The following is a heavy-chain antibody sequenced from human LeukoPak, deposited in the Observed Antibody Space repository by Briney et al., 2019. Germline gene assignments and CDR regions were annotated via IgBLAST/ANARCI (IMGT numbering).Heavy chain of an antibody. D-gene: IGHD3-10*01. V-gene: IGHV3-33*01. Sequence: GGSLRLSCAASGFTSSSYGMHWVRQAPGKGLEWVAVIWYDGSNKYYADSVKGRFTISRDNSKNTLYLQMNSLRAEDTAVYYCGRDRRGGGMDVLGQGTTVTVSS. J-gene: IGHJ6*02. CDR2: IWYDGSNK. CDR3: GRDRRGGGMDV. CDR1: GFTSSSYG.